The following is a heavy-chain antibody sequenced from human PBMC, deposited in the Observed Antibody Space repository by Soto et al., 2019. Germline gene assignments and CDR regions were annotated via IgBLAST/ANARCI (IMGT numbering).Heavy chain of an antibody. D-gene: IGHD6-13*01. V-gene: IGHV3-9*01. CDR1: GFNFEDYA. Sequence: LRLSCAASGFNFEDYAMHWVRQAPGKGLEWVSGISWDSINIGHAASVRGRFTVSRDNAKNSLYLEMNSLRPEDTALYYCVKDMSSSWTRDQFDNWGQGILVTVSS. CDR3: VKDMSSSWTRDQFDN. CDR2: ISWDSINI. J-gene: IGHJ4*02.